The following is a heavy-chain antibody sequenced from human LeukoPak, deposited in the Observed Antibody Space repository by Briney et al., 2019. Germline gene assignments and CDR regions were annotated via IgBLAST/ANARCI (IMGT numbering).Heavy chain of an antibody. J-gene: IGHJ4*02. D-gene: IGHD3-10*01. CDR2: INWNGGST. V-gene: IGHV3-20*04. CDR3: ARDLYYGSGSYYIYY. Sequence: PGGSLRLSCAASGFTFDDYGMSWVRQAPGKGLEWVSGINWNGGSTGYADSVKGRFTISRDNAKNSLYLQMNSLRAEDTALYYCARDLYYGSGSYYIYYWGQGTLLPVSS. CDR1: GFTFDDYG.